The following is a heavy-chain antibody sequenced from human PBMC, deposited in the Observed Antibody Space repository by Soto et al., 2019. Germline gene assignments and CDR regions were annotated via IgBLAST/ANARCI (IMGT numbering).Heavy chain of an antibody. CDR3: ARDVAPILTGYYTLSPNPDYGMDV. CDR2: INPSGGST. D-gene: IGHD3-9*01. Sequence: GASVKVSCKASGYTFTSYYMHWVRQAPGQGLEWMGIINPSGGSTSYAQKFQGRVTMTRDTSTSTVYMELSSLRSEDTAVYYCARDVAPILTGYYTLSPNPDYGMDVWGQGTTVTVSS. V-gene: IGHV1-46*01. CDR1: GYTFTSYY. J-gene: IGHJ6*02.